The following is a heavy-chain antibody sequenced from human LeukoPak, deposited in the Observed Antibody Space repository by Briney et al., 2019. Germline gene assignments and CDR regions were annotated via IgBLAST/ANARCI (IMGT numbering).Heavy chain of an antibody. CDR3: ARDSGYSSGWYLDY. CDR1: GFTFSSYW. CDR2: IKQDGSEK. D-gene: IGHD6-19*01. V-gene: IGHV3-7*01. Sequence: GGSLRLSCAASGFTFSSYWMSWVRQAPGKGLEWVANIKQDGSEKYYVDSVKGRFTISRDNAKNSLYLQMNSLRAEDTAVYYCARDSGYSSGWYLDYWGQGTLVTVSS. J-gene: IGHJ4*02.